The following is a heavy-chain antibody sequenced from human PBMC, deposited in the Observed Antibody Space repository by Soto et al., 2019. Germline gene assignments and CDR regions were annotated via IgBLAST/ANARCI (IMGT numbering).Heavy chain of an antibody. D-gene: IGHD6-13*01. J-gene: IGHJ6*01. V-gene: IGHV3-21*01. Sequence: GWSLRLSCAASGFTFSSYSMNLVRQAPGKGLEWVSSISSSSSYIYYADSVKGRFTISRDNAKNSLYLQMNSLRAEDTAVYYCARDRSSSWSYYGMDVWGQGTTVTVSS. CDR2: ISSSSSYI. CDR3: ARDRSSSWSYYGMDV. CDR1: GFTFSSYS.